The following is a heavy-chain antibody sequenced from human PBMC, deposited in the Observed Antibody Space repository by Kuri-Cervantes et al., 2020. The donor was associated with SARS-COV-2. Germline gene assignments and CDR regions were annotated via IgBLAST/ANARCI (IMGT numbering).Heavy chain of an antibody. D-gene: IGHD3-10*01. CDR2: IYYSGST. CDR1: GGSISSYY. Sequence: ESLKILCTVPGGSISSYYCSWIRQPSGKGLEWIGYIYYSGSTNYKPSLKSRVTISVDTSKHQFSLKLSSVTAADTAVYYCARGAVVRGPKYYFDYWGQGTLVTVSS. J-gene: IGHJ4*02. V-gene: IGHV4-59*01. CDR3: ARGAVVRGPKYYFDY.